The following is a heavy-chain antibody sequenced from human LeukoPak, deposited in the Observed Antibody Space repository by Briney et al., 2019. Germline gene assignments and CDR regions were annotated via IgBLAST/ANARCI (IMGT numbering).Heavy chain of an antibody. D-gene: IGHD3/OR15-3a*01. CDR3: ARQEIGLRSFDP. CDR1: GGSISSRSNY. J-gene: IGHJ5*02. CDR2: VYYTGST. V-gene: IGHV4-39*01. Sequence: PSETLSLTCTVSGGSISSRSNYWGWIRQPPGKNLEWLGSVYYTGSTHNNPSLKSRVTISVDTSKNQFSLNLSSVTAADTAVYYCARQEIGLRSFDPWGQGTLVTVSS.